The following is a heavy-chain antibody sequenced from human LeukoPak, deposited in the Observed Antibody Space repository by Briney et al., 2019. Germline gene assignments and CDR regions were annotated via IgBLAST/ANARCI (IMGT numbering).Heavy chain of an antibody. J-gene: IGHJ6*02. D-gene: IGHD1-1*01. CDR2: MNPNSGNT. CDR3: ARGNWNYEGMDV. V-gene: IGHV1-8*01. Sequence: ASVEVSCKASGYTFTSYDINWVRQATGQGLEWMGWMNPNSGNTGYAQKFQGRVTMTRNTSISTAYMELSSLRSEDTAVYYCARGNWNYEGMDVWGQGTTVTVPS. CDR1: GYTFTSYD.